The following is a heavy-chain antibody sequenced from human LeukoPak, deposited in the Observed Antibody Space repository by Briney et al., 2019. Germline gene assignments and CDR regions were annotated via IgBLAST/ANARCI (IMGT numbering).Heavy chain of an antibody. J-gene: IGHJ3*02. CDR3: VRDMHYYDSSGYYYLRADAFDI. Sequence: GGSLRLSCAASGFTVSSNYMSWVRQAPGKGLEWVSVIYSGGSTYYADSVKGRFTISRDNSKNTLYLQMNSLRAEDTAVYYCVRDMHYYDSSGYYYLRADAFDIWGQGTMVTVSS. D-gene: IGHD3-22*01. CDR2: IYSGGST. CDR1: GFTVSSNY. V-gene: IGHV3-66*01.